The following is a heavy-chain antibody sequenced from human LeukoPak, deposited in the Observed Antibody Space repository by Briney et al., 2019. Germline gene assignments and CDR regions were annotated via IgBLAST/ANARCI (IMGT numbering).Heavy chain of an antibody. J-gene: IGHJ4*02. CDR3: AKSSYKFGELLLFDY. V-gene: IGHV3-23*01. Sequence: PGGSLRLSCAASGFTFSSYAMSWVRQAPGKGLEWVSAISGSGGSTYYADSVKGRFTISRNNSKNTLYLQMNSLRAEDAAVYYCAKSSYKFGELLLFDYWGQGTLVTVSS. CDR2: ISGSGGST. D-gene: IGHD3-10*01. CDR1: GFTFSSYA.